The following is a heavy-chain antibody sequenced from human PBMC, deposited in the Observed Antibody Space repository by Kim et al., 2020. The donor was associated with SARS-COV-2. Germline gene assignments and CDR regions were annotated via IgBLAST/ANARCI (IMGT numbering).Heavy chain of an antibody. D-gene: IGHD3-10*01. J-gene: IGHJ4*02. CDR1: GFTFSSYG. Sequence: GGSLRLSCAASGFTFSSYGMHWVRQAPGKGLEWVAVIWYDGSNKYYADSVKGRFTISRDNSKNTLYLQMNSLRAEDTAVYYCARESLSYYGSGSIDYWGQGTLVTVSS. V-gene: IGHV3-33*01. CDR3: ARESLSYYGSGSIDY. CDR2: IWYDGSNK.